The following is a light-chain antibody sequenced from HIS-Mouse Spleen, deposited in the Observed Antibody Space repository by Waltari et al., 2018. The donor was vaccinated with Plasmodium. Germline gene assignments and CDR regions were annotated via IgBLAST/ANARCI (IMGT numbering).Light chain of an antibody. Sequence: QSALTQPASVSGSPGQSITISCTGTSSDVGSYNLVSWYQQHPGKAPNLMIYEGSKRSSGVSNLFSGSKSGNTASLTISGLQAEDEADYYCCSYAGSSTYVFGTGTKVTVL. V-gene: IGLV2-23*01. CDR3: CSYAGSSTYV. CDR1: SSDVGSYNL. CDR2: EGS. J-gene: IGLJ1*01.